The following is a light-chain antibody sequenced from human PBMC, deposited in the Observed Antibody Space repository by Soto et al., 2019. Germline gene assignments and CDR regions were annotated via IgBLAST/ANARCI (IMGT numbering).Light chain of an antibody. V-gene: IGKV3-20*01. J-gene: IGKJ4*01. CDR3: QQYGSPLLT. CDR1: QSVSSSY. Sequence: EIVLTQSPGTLSLSPGERATLSCRASQSVSSSYLAWYQQKPGQAPRLLIYGASSRATGIPDRFSGSGSGTEFNVTIIRLEPEDFALYYWQQYGSPLLTFRGGTKVEIK. CDR2: GAS.